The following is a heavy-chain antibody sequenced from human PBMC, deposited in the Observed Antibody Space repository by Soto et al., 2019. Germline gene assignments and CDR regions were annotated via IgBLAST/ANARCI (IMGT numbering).Heavy chain of an antibody. D-gene: IGHD2-2*01. J-gene: IGHJ6*02. CDR1: GFTFSSYA. CDR3: ASDRDSAAHCCMDA. Sequence: EVQLLESGGGLVQPGGSLRLSCAASGFTFSSYAMSWVRQAPGKGLEWVSTISGGGGRTYYEDSVKGRFTISRDNAKNTLYLQMNSLRAEDTAVYYCASDRDSAAHCCMDAWGQGTTVTVSS. CDR2: ISGGGGRT. V-gene: IGHV3-23*01.